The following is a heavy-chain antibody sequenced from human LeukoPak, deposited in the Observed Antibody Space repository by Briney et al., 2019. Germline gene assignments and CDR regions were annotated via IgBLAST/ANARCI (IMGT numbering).Heavy chain of an antibody. CDR1: GGSISSSSYY. CDR3: ARVGLMVASFDP. CDR2: IYYSGST. V-gene: IGHV4-61*01. Sequence: SETLSLTCTVSGGSISSSSYYWSWIRQPPGKGLEWIGYIYYSGSTNYNPSLKSRVTISVDTSKNQFSLKLSSVTAADTAVYYCARVGLMVASFDPWGQGTLVTVSS. D-gene: IGHD2-8*01. J-gene: IGHJ5*02.